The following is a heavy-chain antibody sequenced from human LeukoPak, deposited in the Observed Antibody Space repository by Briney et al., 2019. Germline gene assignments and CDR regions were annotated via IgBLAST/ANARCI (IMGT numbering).Heavy chain of an antibody. CDR1: GFTFSDHY. J-gene: IGHJ4*02. V-gene: IGHV3-72*01. CDR2: SRNRAKSYTT. CDR3: SRDATGDH. Sequence: PGGSLRLSCAVSGFTFSDHYMDWVRQAPGKGLEWVGRSRNRAKSYTTDYAASVKGRFTISRDDSKSTLYLQMNSLETEDTAVHYCSRDATGDHWGQGTLVSVSS.